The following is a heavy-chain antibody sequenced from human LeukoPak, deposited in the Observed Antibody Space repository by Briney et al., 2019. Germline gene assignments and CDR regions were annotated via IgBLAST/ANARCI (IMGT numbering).Heavy chain of an antibody. D-gene: IGHD2-21*01. J-gene: IGHJ4*02. CDR2: ISSSGSTI. CDR3: ASSIVVVPHFDY. Sequence: PGGSLRLSCAASGFTFSDYYMSWIRQAPGKGLEWVSYISSSGSTIYYADSVKGRFTISRDNAKNSLYLQMNSLRAEDTAVYYCASSIVVVPHFDYWGQGTLVTVSS. CDR1: GFTFSDYY. V-gene: IGHV3-11*01.